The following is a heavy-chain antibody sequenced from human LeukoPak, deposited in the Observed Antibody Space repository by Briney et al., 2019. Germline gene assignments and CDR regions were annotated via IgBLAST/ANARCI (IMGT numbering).Heavy chain of an antibody. CDR3: ARVKGLTQDWFDP. J-gene: IGHJ5*02. V-gene: IGHV5-51*01. Sequence: RGESLKISCKGSGYSFTSYWIGWVRQMPGKGLEWMGIIYPDDSDTKYSPSFQGQVTISVDKSTNTAYLQWSSLKASDTAIYYCARVKGLTQDWFDPWGQGTLVTVSS. CDR2: IYPDDSDT. D-gene: IGHD2-15*01. CDR1: GYSFTSYW.